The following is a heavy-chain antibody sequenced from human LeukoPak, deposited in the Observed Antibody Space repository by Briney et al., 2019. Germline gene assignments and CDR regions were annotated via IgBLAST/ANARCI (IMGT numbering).Heavy chain of an antibody. CDR2: IYYSGST. CDR1: GGSISSSSYY. CDR3: AKDLVLLWFGESSFDY. J-gene: IGHJ4*02. D-gene: IGHD3-10*01. V-gene: IGHV4-39*07. Sequence: SETLSLTCTVSGGSISSSSYYWGWIRQPPGKGLEWIGSIYYSGSTYYNPSLKSRVTISVDTSKNQFSLKLSSVTAADTAVYYCAKDLVLLWFGESSFDYWGQGTLVTVSS.